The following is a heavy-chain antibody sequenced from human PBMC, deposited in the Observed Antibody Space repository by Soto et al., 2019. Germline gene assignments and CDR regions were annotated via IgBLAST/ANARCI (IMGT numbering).Heavy chain of an antibody. CDR2: ISYDGSNK. D-gene: IGHD3-22*01. J-gene: IGHJ4*02. V-gene: IGHV3-30*18. CDR1: GFTFSSYG. Sequence: SGGSLRLSCAASGFTFSSYGMHWVRQAPGKGLEWVAVISYDGSNKYYADSVKGRFTISRDNSKNTLYLQMNSLRAEDTAVYYCAKLYYYDSSGYSFDHWGQGTLVTVSS. CDR3: AKLYYYDSSGYSFDH.